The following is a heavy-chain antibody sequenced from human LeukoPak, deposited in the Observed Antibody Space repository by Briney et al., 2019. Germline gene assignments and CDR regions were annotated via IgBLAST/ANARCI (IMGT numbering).Heavy chain of an antibody. Sequence: GGSLRLSCAASGFTFSSYAMHWVRQAPGKGLEWVAVISYDGSNKYYADSVKGRFTISRDNSKNTLYLQMNSLRAEDTAVYYCARDQMATNYFDYWGQGTLVAVSS. CDR2: ISYDGSNK. D-gene: IGHD5-24*01. CDR3: ARDQMATNYFDY. V-gene: IGHV3-30-3*01. CDR1: GFTFSSYA. J-gene: IGHJ4*02.